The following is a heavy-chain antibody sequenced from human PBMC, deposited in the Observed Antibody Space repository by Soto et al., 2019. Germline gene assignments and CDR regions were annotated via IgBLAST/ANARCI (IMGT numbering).Heavy chain of an antibody. D-gene: IGHD3-22*01. CDR3: ARDYSGYSLFDS. Sequence: SETLSLTCTVSGGSIGSGTFYWSWIRLHPAEGLEWIGYIFDSGTTYYNPSLKSRVTISVDTSKDQFSLKLRSVTAADTAVYYCARDYSGYSLFDSWGQGILVTVS. V-gene: IGHV4-31*03. CDR2: IFDSGTT. J-gene: IGHJ4*02. CDR1: GGSIGSGTFY.